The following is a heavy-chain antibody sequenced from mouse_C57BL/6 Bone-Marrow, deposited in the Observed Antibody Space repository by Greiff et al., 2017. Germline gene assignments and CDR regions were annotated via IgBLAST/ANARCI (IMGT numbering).Heavy chain of an antibody. CDR3: ARRSAVVDLWYFYV. CDR2: INPSNGGT. V-gene: IGHV1-53*01. CDR1: GYTFTSYW. D-gene: IGHD1-1*01. Sequence: QVQLQQPGTELVKPGASVKLSCKASGYTFTSYWMHWVKQRPGQGLEWIGNINPSNGGTNYNEKFKSKATLTVDNSSSKAYMQLSSLTSEDSAVYDCARRSAVVDLWYFYVWVRGTTVTVSS. J-gene: IGHJ1*03.